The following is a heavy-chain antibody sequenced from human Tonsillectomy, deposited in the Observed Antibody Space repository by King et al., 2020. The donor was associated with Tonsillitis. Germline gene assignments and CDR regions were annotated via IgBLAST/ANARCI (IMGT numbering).Heavy chain of an antibody. CDR3: ARDHGSGNAFDI. D-gene: IGHD3-10*01. J-gene: IGHJ3*02. Sequence: VQLQESGPGLVKPSQTLSLTCTVSGGSISSGGYYWSWIRQHTGKGLEWIGYIYYSGSTYYNPSLKSLVTISVDTSKNQFSLKLSSVTAADTAVYYCARDHGSGNAFDIWGQGTMVTVSP. CDR1: GGSISSGGYY. V-gene: IGHV4-31*01. CDR2: IYYSGST.